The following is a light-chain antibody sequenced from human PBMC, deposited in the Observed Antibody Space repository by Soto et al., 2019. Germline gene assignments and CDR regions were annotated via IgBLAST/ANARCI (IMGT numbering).Light chain of an antibody. CDR1: SGNIASIY. J-gene: IGLJ3*02. CDR3: QSYDSSNQGV. CDR2: EDN. Sequence: NFMLTQPHSVSDSPGKTVTISCTRSSGNIASIYVQWYQQRPGSAPTTVIYEDNQRPSGVPDRFSGSIDSSSNSASLTISGLKTEDEADYYCQSYDSSNQGVFGGGTKLTVL. V-gene: IGLV6-57*04.